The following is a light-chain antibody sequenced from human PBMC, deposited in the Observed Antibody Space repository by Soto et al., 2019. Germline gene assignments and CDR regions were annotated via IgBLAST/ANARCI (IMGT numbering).Light chain of an antibody. J-gene: IGKJ2*01. CDR2: KAS. CDR1: QSISSW. CDR3: QQYNSYPYT. V-gene: IGKV1-5*03. Sequence: DIQMTQSPSTLSASVGDRVTITCRASQSISSWLAWYQQKPGKAPKLLTYKASSLESGVPLRFSGSGSGTEFTLTISSLQPDDFATYYCQQYNSYPYTFGQGTKLKIK.